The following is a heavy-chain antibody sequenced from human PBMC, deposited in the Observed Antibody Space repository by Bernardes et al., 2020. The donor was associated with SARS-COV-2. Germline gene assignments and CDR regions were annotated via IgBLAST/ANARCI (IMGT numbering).Heavy chain of an antibody. D-gene: IGHD5-18*01. Sequence: GFLRLPRAASGFAVNPNYMAWVRQAPGMGLAWVSIVYSSGFTYYTESVKGRFIISRDSSKNTLYRQMNNLRAEDTAVYYGTRDSGRGYNYGTLDFWGQGTRVTVST. CDR2: VYSSGFT. J-gene: IGHJ4*02. CDR3: TRDSGRGYNYGTLDF. V-gene: IGHV3-53*01. CDR1: GFAVNPNY.